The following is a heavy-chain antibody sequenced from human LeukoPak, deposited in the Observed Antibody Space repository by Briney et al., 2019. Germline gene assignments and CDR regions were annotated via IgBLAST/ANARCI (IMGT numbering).Heavy chain of an antibody. V-gene: IGHV3-11*01. Sequence: AGGSLRLSCAATGFTFSDYYMSWIRQAPGTGLEWVSYISSSGSSKYYADSVKGRFTISRDNAKNSLYLQMNSLRVEDTAVYYCAREKGRGVISPYYDYWGQGTRVTVSS. J-gene: IGHJ4*02. D-gene: IGHD3-10*01. CDR2: ISSSGSSK. CDR1: GFTFSDYY. CDR3: AREKGRGVISPYYDY.